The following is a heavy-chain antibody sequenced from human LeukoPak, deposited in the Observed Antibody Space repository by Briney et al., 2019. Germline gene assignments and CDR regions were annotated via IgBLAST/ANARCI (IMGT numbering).Heavy chain of an antibody. Sequence: GGSLRLSCAASGFTFNTYGMHWVRQAPGKGLEWVAVISYDGSNKYYADSVKGRFTISRDNSKNTLYLQMNSLRAEDTAVYYCARELEQTTDYWGQGTLVTVSS. CDR3: ARELEQTTDY. D-gene: IGHD1/OR15-1a*01. V-gene: IGHV3-30*19. CDR2: ISYDGSNK. J-gene: IGHJ4*02. CDR1: GFTFNTYG.